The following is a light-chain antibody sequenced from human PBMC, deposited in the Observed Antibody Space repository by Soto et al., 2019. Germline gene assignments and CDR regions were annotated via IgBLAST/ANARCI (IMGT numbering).Light chain of an antibody. J-gene: IGLJ2*01. CDR2: DVS. CDR1: SSDVGASNY. CDR3: SSYSSSAPGVL. V-gene: IGLV2-14*03. Sequence: QSALTQPASVSGSPGRSITISCSGTSSDVGASNYVSWYQQHPGEAPKLIIYDVSYRPSGVSNRFSGSKSANTASLTISGLQAADEADYFCSSYSSSAPGVLFGGGTNLTVL.